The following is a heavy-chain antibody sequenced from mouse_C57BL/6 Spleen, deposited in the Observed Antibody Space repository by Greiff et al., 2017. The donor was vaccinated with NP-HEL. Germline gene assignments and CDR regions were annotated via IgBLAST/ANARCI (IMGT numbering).Heavy chain of an antibody. J-gene: IGHJ2*01. D-gene: IGHD1-1*01. CDR1: GYTFTSYW. V-gene: IGHV1-59*01. CDR3: ARGRKADYYGSSYVEFDY. CDR2: IDPSDSYT. Sequence: QVQLQQPGAELVRPGTSVKLSCKASGYTFTSYWMHWVKQRPGQGLEWIGVIDPSDSYTNYNQKFKGKATLTVDTSSSTAYMQLSSLTSEDSAVYYCARGRKADYYGSSYVEFDYWGQGTTLTVSS.